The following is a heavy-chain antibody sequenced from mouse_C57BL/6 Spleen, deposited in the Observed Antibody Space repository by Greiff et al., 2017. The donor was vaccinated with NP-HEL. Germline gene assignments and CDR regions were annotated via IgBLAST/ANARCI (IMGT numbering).Heavy chain of an antibody. V-gene: IGHV1-76*01. J-gene: IGHJ3*01. D-gene: IGHD1-1*01. CDR3: ARGDYGSSPFAY. CDR1: GYTFTDYY. CDR2: IYPGSGNT. Sequence: QVQLQQSGAELVRPGASVKLSCKASGYTFTDYYINWVKQRPGQGLEWIARIYPGSGNTYYNEKFKGKATLTAEKSSSTAYMQLSSLTSEDSAVYFCARGDYGSSPFAYWGQGTLVTVSA.